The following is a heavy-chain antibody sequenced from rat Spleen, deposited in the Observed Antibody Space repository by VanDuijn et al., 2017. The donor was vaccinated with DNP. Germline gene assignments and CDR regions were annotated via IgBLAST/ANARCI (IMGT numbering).Heavy chain of an antibody. V-gene: IGHV5S23*01. CDR1: GFTFSTFW. D-gene: IGHD1-8*01. J-gene: IGHJ3*01. CDR2: ISTGGGNT. CDR3: VREGTTTWFAY. Sequence: EVQLVESGGGLVQPGRSLKLSCAASGFTFSTFWMTWIRQVPGKGLEWVASISTGGGNTYYRDSVKGRFTISRNNAENTLYLQMNSLRSEDTATYYCVREGTTTWFAYWGQGTLVTVSS.